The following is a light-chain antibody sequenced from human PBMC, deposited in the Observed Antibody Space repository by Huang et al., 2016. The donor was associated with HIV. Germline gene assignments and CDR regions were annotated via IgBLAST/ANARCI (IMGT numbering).Light chain of an antibody. CDR2: KAS. V-gene: IGKV1-5*03. CDR3: QQYDSYPAT. Sequence: DIHMTQSPSTLSASVGDRVTISCRASQSIGIWLAWYHQKPGKVPKLLIYKASTLETGVPSSVSGGGSGTEFTLTISSLQPDDIGTYYCQQYDSYPATFGGGTKVELK. J-gene: IGKJ4*01. CDR1: QSIGIW.